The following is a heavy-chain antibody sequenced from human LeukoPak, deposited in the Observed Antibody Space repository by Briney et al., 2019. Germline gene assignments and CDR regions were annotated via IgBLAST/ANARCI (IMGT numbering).Heavy chain of an antibody. Sequence: ASVKVSCKASGYTFTSYAIHWVRQAPGQSPEWMGWINVGNGNTKYSQKFQGRVTITRDTSASTAYMELSSLRSEDTAVYYCARLTVTPHYFDYWGQGTLVTVSS. CDR3: ARLTVTPHYFDY. CDR1: GYTFTSYA. CDR2: INVGNGNT. D-gene: IGHD4-17*01. V-gene: IGHV1-3*01. J-gene: IGHJ4*02.